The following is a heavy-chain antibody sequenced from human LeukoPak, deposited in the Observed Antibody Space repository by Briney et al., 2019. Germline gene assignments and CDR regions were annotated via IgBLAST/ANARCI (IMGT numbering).Heavy chain of an antibody. CDR1: GDTFSSYA. D-gene: IGHD2-2*01. J-gene: IGHJ5*02. Sequence: ASVKVSCKASGDTFSSYAISWVRQAPGQGLEWMGGIIPIFGTANYAQKFQGRVTITADKSTSTAYMELSSLRSEDTAVYYCARKDAENWFDPWGQGTLVTVSS. CDR2: IIPIFGTA. CDR3: ARKDAENWFDP. V-gene: IGHV1-69*06.